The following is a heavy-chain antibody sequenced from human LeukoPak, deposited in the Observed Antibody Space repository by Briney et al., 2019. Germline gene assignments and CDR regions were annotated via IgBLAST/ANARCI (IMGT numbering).Heavy chain of an antibody. CDR1: GFTFSSYW. CDR3: ARSGYYGSAFTDY. Sequence: PGGSLRLSCAASGFTFSSYWMHWVRQAPGKGLVWVSRINSDGSSTSYADSVKGRFAISRDNAKNTLYLQMNSLRAEDTAVYYCARSGYYGSAFTDYWGQGTLVTVSS. J-gene: IGHJ4*02. V-gene: IGHV3-74*01. CDR2: INSDGSST. D-gene: IGHD3-10*01.